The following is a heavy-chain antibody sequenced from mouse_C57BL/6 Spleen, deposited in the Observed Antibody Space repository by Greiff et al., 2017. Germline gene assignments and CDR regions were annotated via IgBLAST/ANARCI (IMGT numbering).Heavy chain of an antibody. Sequence: VQLQQSGAELVRPGASVKLSCKASGYTFTDYYINWVKQRPGQGLEWIARIYPGSGNTYYNEKFKGKATLTAEKSSSTAYMQLSSLTSEDSAVYFCARGGGYYVNYAMDYWGQGTSVTVSS. V-gene: IGHV1-76*01. J-gene: IGHJ4*01. CDR3: ARGGGYYVNYAMDY. CDR2: IYPGSGNT. CDR1: GYTFTDYY. D-gene: IGHD2-3*01.